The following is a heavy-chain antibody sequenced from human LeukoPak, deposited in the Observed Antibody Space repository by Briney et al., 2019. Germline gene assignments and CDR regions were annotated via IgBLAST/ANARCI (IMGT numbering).Heavy chain of an antibody. J-gene: IGHJ4*02. CDR3: AREWGLESSGYYYAY. CDR1: GGTFSRFT. Sequence: ASVKVSSKASGGTFSRFTISWVRQAPGQGFEWMGGITPIFGTANFAQKFQGRVSITADESTSTAFMELSSLRSEDTAVYYCAREWGLESSGYYYAYWGQGTLVTVSS. V-gene: IGHV1-69*13. CDR2: ITPIFGTA. D-gene: IGHD3-22*01.